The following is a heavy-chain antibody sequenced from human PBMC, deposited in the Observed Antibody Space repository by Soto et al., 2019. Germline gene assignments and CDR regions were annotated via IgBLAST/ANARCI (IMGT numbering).Heavy chain of an antibody. CDR1: GFAFDTYA. CDR3: AKERGYSAYIRDAFDA. J-gene: IGHJ3*01. V-gene: IGHV3-23*01. Sequence: GGSLRLSCAASGFAFDTYAMSWIRQAPGKGLEWVSTISGSVTTTDYGDSVQGRFIISRDNSKNTLYLQMNSLRAEDSAVYYCAKERGYSAYIRDAFDAWGQGTMVTVSS. D-gene: IGHD5-12*01. CDR2: ISGSVTTT.